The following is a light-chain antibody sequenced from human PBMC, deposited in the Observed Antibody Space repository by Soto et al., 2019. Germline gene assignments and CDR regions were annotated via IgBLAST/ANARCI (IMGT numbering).Light chain of an antibody. J-gene: IGKJ4*01. CDR2: GAS. CDR3: QQYGSSPKT. V-gene: IGKV3-20*01. CDR1: QSVSSSY. Sequence: DNVLTQSPGTLSLSPGERATLSCRASQSVSSSYLAWYQQKPGQAPRLLIYGASSRATGIPDRFSGSGSGTDFTLTISRLEPEDFAVYYCQQYGSSPKTFGGGTKVEIK.